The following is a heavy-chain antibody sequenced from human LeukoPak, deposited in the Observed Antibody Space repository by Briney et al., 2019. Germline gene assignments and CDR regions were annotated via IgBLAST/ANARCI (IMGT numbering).Heavy chain of an antibody. Sequence: ASETLSLTCTVSGGSISSSSYYWGWIRQPPGKGLEWIGSIYYSGSTYYNPSLKSRVTISVDTSKNQFSLKLSSVTAADTAVYYCAPYYYDSSGHLRWVSWGQGTLVTVSS. V-gene: IGHV4-39*01. J-gene: IGHJ4*02. CDR2: IYYSGST. D-gene: IGHD3-22*01. CDR3: APYYYDSSGHLRWVS. CDR1: GGSISSSSYY.